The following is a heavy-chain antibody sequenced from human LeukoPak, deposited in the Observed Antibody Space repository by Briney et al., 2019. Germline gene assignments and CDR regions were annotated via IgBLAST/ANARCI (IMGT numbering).Heavy chain of an antibody. J-gene: IGHJ6*03. Sequence: PVKVSCKASGGTYNNYAITWVRQAPGQGLEWVGGILPVFGTSNYAQRFQGRVTITADESTGTTFMELSGLISEDTAVYYCARDHRGFYYGSGNYYHLDVWGKGTTVTVSS. CDR3: ARDHRGFYYGSGNYYHLDV. V-gene: IGHV1-69*13. CDR1: GGTYNNYA. CDR2: ILPVFGTS. D-gene: IGHD3-10*01.